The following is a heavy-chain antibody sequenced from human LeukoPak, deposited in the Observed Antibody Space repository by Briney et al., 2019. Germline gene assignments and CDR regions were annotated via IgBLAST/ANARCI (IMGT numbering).Heavy chain of an antibody. CDR3: AKGVRGVIAYYFDY. J-gene: IGHJ4*02. CDR2: ISSDGSDK. D-gene: IGHD3-10*01. CDR1: GFTFSSYV. V-gene: IGHV3-30*18. Sequence: PGRSLRLSCAASGFTFSSYVMHWVRQAPGKGLEWVAVISSDGSDKYYAESGKGRFTISRDNSKNQLYLQMNSLRAEDTAVYYCAKGVRGVIAYYFDYWGQGTLVTVSS.